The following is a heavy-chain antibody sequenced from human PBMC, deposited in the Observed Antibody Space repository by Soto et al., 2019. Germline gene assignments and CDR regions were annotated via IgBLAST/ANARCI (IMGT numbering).Heavy chain of an antibody. D-gene: IGHD2-15*01. CDR2: LYYGRSA. CDR1: GDSISSYY. CDR3: ALLTRGRVPEH. J-gene: IGHJ4*02. V-gene: IGHV4-59*04. Sequence: QVQLQESGPGLVKPSETLSLTCAVSGDSISSYYCMWIRQPPGKGLESIGYLYYGRSANYNPSLKXRXTXSXXASTNQCSLTLSSQTAAATAGYYCALLTRGRVPEHWGQGTMVTVSS.